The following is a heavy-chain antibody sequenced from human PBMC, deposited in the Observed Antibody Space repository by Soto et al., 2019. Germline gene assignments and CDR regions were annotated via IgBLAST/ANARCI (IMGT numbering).Heavy chain of an antibody. D-gene: IGHD3-9*01. CDR1: GFTFSSYW. Sequence: PGGSLRLSCAASGFTFSSYWMHWVRQAPGKGLVWVSRINSDGSSTSYADSVKGRFTISRDNAKNTLYLQMNSLRAEDTAVYYCARDRGYDIVSGYQSYYYYGMDVWGQGTTVPVSS. CDR2: INSDGSST. V-gene: IGHV3-74*01. J-gene: IGHJ6*02. CDR3: ARDRGYDIVSGYQSYYYYGMDV.